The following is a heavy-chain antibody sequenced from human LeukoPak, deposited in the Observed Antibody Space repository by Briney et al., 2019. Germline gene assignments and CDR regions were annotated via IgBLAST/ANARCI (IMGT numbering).Heavy chain of an antibody. CDR1: GNYW. CDR3: VSFYETY. CDR2: INSDGSWT. D-gene: IGHD2-2*01. Sequence: GGSLRLSCAASGNYWMHWVRQAPGKGLVWVSHINSDGSWTSYTDSVKGQFTISKDNAKNTVYLQMNNLRAEDTAVYYCVSFYETYWGRGTLVIVSS. J-gene: IGHJ4*02. V-gene: IGHV3-74*01.